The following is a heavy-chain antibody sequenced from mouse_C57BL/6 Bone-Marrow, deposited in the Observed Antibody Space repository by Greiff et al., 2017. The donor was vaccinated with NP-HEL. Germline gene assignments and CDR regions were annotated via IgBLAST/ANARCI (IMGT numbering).Heavy chain of an antibody. D-gene: IGHD1-1*01. CDR1: GYTFTSYG. J-gene: IGHJ3*01. CDR3: ARSLYYGSSLFAY. CDR2: IYPRSGNT. Sequence: VQGVESGAELARPGASVKLSCKASGYTFTSYGISWVKQRTGQGLEWIGEIYPRSGNTYYNEKFKGKATLTADKSSSTAYMELRSLTSEDSAVYFCARSLYYGSSLFAYWGQGTLVTVSA. V-gene: IGHV1-81*01.